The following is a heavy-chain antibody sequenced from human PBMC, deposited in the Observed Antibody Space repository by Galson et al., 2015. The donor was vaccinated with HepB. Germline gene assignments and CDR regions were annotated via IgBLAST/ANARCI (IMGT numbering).Heavy chain of an antibody. CDR1: GSTFSSHA. CDR3: ARVKRGEWYSFYYYGMDV. CDR2: ISGSGGGT. Sequence: SLRLSCAASGSTFSSHAMSWVRQAPGKGLEWVSAISGSGGGTYYADSVKGRFTISRDNSKNTLYLQMNSLRAEDTAVYYCARVKRGEWYSFYYYGMDVWGQGTTVTVSS. V-gene: IGHV3-23*01. J-gene: IGHJ6*02. D-gene: IGHD3-10*01.